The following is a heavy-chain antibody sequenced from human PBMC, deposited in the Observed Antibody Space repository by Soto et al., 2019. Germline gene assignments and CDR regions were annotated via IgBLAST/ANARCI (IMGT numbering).Heavy chain of an antibody. CDR3: AKDSANEFLAVAGDYFDY. CDR1: GFTFSSYG. J-gene: IGHJ4*02. CDR2: ISYDGSNK. D-gene: IGHD6-19*01. Sequence: QVQLVESGGGVVQPGRSLRLSCAASGFTFSSYGMHWVRQAPGKGLEWVAVISYDGSNKYYADSVKGRFTISRDNSKNTLYLQMNSLRAEDTAVYYCAKDSANEFLAVAGDYFDYWGQGTLVTVSS. V-gene: IGHV3-30*18.